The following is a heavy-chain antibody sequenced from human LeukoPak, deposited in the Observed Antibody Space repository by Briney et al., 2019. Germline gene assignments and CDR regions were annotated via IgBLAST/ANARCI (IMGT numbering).Heavy chain of an antibody. V-gene: IGHV1-18*01. CDR2: ISAYNGNT. D-gene: IGHD6-19*01. J-gene: IGHJ6*03. CDR1: GYTFTSYG. Sequence: ASVKVSCKASGYTFTSYGISWVRQAPGQGLEWMGWISAYNGNTNYAQKLQGRVTMTTDTPTSTAYMELRSLRSDDTAVYYCARSPSSGWAYYYYYMDVWGKGTTVTVSS. CDR3: ARSPSSGWAYYYYYMDV.